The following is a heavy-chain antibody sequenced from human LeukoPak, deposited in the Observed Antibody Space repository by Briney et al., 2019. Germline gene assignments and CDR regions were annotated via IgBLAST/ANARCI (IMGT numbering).Heavy chain of an antibody. CDR1: GGSISSYY. J-gene: IGHJ5*02. D-gene: IGHD5/OR15-5a*01. V-gene: IGHV4-59*01. CDR2: IYYSGST. Sequence: SETLSLTCTVSGGSISSYYWSWIRQPPGEGLEWIGYIYYSGSTNYNPSLKSRVTISVDTSKNQFSLKLSSVTAADTAVYYCAREVYRGAWFDPWGQGTLVTVSS. CDR3: AREVYRGAWFDP.